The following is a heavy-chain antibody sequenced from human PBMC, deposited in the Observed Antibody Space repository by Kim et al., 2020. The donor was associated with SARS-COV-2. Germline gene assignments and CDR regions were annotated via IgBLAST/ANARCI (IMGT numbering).Heavy chain of an antibody. V-gene: IGHV7-4-1*02. CDR3: ARAHQGDYYGSGSYYKPDY. J-gene: IGHJ4*02. CDR2: INTNTGNP. CDR1: GYTFTSYA. D-gene: IGHD3-10*01. Sequence: ASVKVSCKASGYTFTSYAMNWVRQAPGQGLEWMGWINTNTGNPTYAQGFTGRFVFSLDTSVSTAYLQISSLKAEDTAVYYCARAHQGDYYGSGSYYKPDYWGQGTLVTVSS.